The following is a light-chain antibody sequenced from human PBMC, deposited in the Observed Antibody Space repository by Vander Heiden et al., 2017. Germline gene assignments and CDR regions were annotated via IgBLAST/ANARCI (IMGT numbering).Light chain of an antibody. V-gene: IGKV1-5*03. J-gene: IGKJ1*01. CDR3: QQYNSYSWT. Sequence: DIQMTQSPSTLSASVGDRVTITCRASQSISSWLAWYQQKAGKAPKLLIYKASSLESGVPSRFSGSGSGTEFTLTISSLQPDDFATYYCQQYNSYSWTFGQGTKVENK. CDR1: QSISSW. CDR2: KAS.